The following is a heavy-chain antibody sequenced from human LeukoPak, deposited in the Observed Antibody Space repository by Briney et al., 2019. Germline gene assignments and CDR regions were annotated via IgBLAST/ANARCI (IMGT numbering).Heavy chain of an antibody. Sequence: KPSETLSLTCTVSGGSISSYYWSWIRQPPGKGLEWIGYIHYSGSTNYNPSLKSRVTISVDTSKNQFSLKLSSVTAADTAVYYCARAPYCTNGVCYTYYYYYMDVWGKGTTVTVSS. CDR1: GGSISSYY. J-gene: IGHJ6*03. D-gene: IGHD2-8*01. CDR2: IHYSGST. V-gene: IGHV4-59*01. CDR3: ARAPYCTNGVCYTYYYYYMDV.